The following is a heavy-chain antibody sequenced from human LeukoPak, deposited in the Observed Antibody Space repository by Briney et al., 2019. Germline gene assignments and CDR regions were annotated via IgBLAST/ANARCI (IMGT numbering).Heavy chain of an antibody. CDR2: IIPIFGTA. CDR3: DRTYCGGDCSRYYFDY. J-gene: IGHJ4*02. D-gene: IGHD2-21*02. V-gene: IGHV1-69*05. Sequence: SVKVSCKASGGTFTSYAISWVRQAPGQGLEWMGRIIPIFGTANYAQKFQGRVTITTDESTSTAYMELSSLRSEDTAVDYCDRTYCGGDCSRYYFDYWGQGTLVTVSS. CDR1: GGTFTSYA.